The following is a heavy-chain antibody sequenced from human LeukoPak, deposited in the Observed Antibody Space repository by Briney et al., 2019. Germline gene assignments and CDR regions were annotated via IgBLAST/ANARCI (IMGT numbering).Heavy chain of an antibody. CDR3: ARGIRGTSRYYYFDY. D-gene: IGHD1-7*01. J-gene: IGHJ4*02. V-gene: IGHV3-21*01. Sequence: GGSLRLSCAASGFTFSSYSMNWVRQAPGKGLEWVSSISSSSSYIYYADSVMGRFTISRDNAKNSLYLQMNSLRAEDTAVYYCARGIRGTSRYYYFDYWGQGTLVTVSS. CDR2: ISSSSSYI. CDR1: GFTFSSYS.